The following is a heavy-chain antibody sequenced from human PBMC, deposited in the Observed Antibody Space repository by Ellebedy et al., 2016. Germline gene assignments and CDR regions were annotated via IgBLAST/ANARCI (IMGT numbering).Heavy chain of an antibody. CDR1: GYTFTSYG. CDR3: ARATLWFGEIDY. D-gene: IGHD3-10*01. J-gene: IGHJ4*02. CDR2: IWYDETKK. V-gene: IGHV3-33*01. Sequence: SCXASGYTFTSYGISWVRQAPGKGPEWVAMIWYDETKKFYADSVKGRFTISRDNSKNTLYLQMNSLRAEDTAVYYCARATLWFGEIDYWGQGTLVTVSS.